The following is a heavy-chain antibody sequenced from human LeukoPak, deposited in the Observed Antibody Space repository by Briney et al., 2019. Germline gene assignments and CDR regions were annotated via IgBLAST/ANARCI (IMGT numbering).Heavy chain of an antibody. CDR2: FYYSGST. V-gene: IGHV4-59*08. D-gene: IGHD1-26*01. CDR1: GGSISSYY. J-gene: IGHJ5*02. CDR3: ARHEGGSYWNWFDP. Sequence: SETLSLTCTVSGGSISSYYWSWIRQPPGKGLEWIGYFYYSGSTNYNPSLKSRVTISVDTSKNQFSLKLSSVTAADTAVYYCARHEGGSYWNWFDPWGQGTLVTVSS.